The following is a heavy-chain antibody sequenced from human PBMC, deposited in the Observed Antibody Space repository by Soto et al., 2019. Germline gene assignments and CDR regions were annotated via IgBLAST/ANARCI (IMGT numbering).Heavy chain of an antibody. V-gene: IGHV1-18*01. J-gene: IGHJ1*01. Sequence: QVQLVQSGAEVKKPGASVKVSCKASGYTFTSYEISWVRQAPGQGLEWMGWISPYNAHTNYAQKVQDRVTMTTDTXTSTGYMELRSLRSDDTAVYYCARNSTVSSGDFQHCGQGTLVTVSS. CDR3: ARNSTVSSGDFQH. D-gene: IGHD4-17*01. CDR2: ISPYNAHT. CDR1: GYTFTSYE.